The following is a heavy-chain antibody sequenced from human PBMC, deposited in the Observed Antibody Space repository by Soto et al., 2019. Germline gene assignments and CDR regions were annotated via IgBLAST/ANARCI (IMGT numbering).Heavy chain of an antibody. CDR2: IVVGSGNT. V-gene: IGHV1-58*02. J-gene: IGHJ4*02. CDR3: AADPYYDFWSGYSHFDY. Sequence: GASVKVSCKASGFTFTSSDMQWVRQARGQRLEWIGWIVVGSGNTNYAQKFQERVTITRDMSTSTAYMELSSLRSEDTAVYYCAADPYYDFWSGYSHFDYWGQGTLVTVSS. CDR1: GFTFTSSD. D-gene: IGHD3-3*01.